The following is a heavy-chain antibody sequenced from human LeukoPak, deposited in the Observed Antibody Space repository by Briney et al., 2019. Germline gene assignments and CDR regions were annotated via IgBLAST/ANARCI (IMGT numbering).Heavy chain of an antibody. Sequence: GGSLRLSCAASGFTFSNSGMHWVRQAPGKGLEWVAFIRYDGSNKYYADSVKGRFTISRDNSKNTLYLQMNSLRAEDTAVYYCAKDHSGSYYAFDYWGQGTLVTVSS. J-gene: IGHJ4*02. V-gene: IGHV3-30*02. CDR3: AKDHSGSYYAFDY. CDR2: IRYDGSNK. CDR1: GFTFSNSG. D-gene: IGHD1-26*01.